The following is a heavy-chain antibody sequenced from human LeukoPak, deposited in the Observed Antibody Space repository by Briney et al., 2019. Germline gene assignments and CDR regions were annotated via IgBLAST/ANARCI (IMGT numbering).Heavy chain of an antibody. V-gene: IGHV3-30*04. Sequence: PGGSLTLSCAASRFTFSNYAMHWVRQAPGKGLEWVAFISYAESNKYYADSVKGRFTIPRANSKNPLYLKMNSLRVEATAVYYCARDEGSYYVPFDWGPGTLVTVSS. CDR3: ARDEGSYYVPFD. CDR2: ISYAESNK. CDR1: RFTFSNYA. J-gene: IGHJ4*02. D-gene: IGHD1-26*01.